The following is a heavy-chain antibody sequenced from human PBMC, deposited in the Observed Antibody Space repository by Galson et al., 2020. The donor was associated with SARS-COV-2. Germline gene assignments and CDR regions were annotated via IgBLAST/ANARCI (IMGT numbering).Heavy chain of an antibody. CDR2: ISSNSEYI. Sequence: GGSLRLSCVVSGFTFNAYTMSWVRQAPGKGLEWVSSISSNSEYIYSLDSVKGRFTISRDNAKNSVYLQMNSLRAEDTAVYYCVREALWAMFGMDVWGQGTTVTVSS. CDR3: VREALWAMFGMDV. CDR1: GFTFNAYT. D-gene: IGHD2-21*01. J-gene: IGHJ6*02. V-gene: IGHV3-21*01.